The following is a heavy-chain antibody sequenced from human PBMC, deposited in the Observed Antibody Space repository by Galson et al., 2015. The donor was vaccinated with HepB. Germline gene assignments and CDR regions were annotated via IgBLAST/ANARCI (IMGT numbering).Heavy chain of an antibody. D-gene: IGHD4-11*01. V-gene: IGHV1-18*01. CDR3: ARVSNYPDWYFDL. Sequence: SVKVSCKASGYTFTSYGISWVRQAPGQGLEWMGWISGYSGNTNYADKFQGRVTMTTDTSTSTAYMELRSLRSDDTAVYFCARVSNYPDWYFDLWGRGSLVTVSS. CDR2: ISGYSGNT. CDR1: GYTFTSYG. J-gene: IGHJ2*01.